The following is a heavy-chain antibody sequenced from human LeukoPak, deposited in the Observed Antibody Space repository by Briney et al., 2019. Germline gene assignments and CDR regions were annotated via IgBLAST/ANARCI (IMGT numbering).Heavy chain of an antibody. J-gene: IGHJ2*01. CDR1: GFIFNSYG. CDR2: ISYDGSEK. V-gene: IGHV3-30*18. Sequence: GGSLRLSCAASGFIFNSYGMHWVRQAPGKGLEWVALISYDGSEKNYADSVEGRFTISRDNSKSTLYLQMNSLRAEDTAVYYCSKISIGHLRYFDLWGRGILVTVSS. D-gene: IGHD3-22*01. CDR3: SKISIGHLRYFDL.